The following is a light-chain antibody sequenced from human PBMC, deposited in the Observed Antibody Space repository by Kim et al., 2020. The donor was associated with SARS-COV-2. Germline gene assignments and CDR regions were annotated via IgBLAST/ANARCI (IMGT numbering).Light chain of an antibody. CDR2: NTN. CDR1: SGSFSASSY. Sequence: GGTVPLTCGLTSGSFSASSYPSWYQQTPGQAPRTLIYNTNTRSSGVPDRFSGSILGNKAALTITGAQADDESDYYCVLYMGSGLSVFGGGTQLTVL. J-gene: IGLJ2*01. CDR3: VLYMGSGLSV. V-gene: IGLV8-61*01.